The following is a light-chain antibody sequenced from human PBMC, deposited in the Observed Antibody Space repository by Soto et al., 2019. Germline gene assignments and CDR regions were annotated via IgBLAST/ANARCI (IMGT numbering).Light chain of an antibody. CDR3: SSYRSSSYV. Sequence: QSALTQPASVSGSPGQSITISCTGTSSDVGGYNYVSWYQQHPGKAPKLMIYEVSNRPSGVSNRFSGSKSGNTASLTISGLQAEDEADYYSSSYRSSSYVFGTGTKLTVL. V-gene: IGLV2-14*01. CDR2: EVS. CDR1: SSDVGGYNY. J-gene: IGLJ1*01.